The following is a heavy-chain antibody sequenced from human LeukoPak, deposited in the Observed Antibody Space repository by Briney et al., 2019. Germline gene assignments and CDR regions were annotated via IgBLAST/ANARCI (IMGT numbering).Heavy chain of an antibody. Sequence: GASVKVSCKASGYTFTSYGIGWVRQAPGQGLEWMGWISAYNGNTNYAQKLQGRVTMTTDTSTSTAYMELRSLRSDDTAVYYCARVGFVAESYYYYMDVWGKGTTVTVSS. D-gene: IGHD2-21*01. CDR3: ARVGFVAESYYYYMDV. J-gene: IGHJ6*03. CDR2: ISAYNGNT. V-gene: IGHV1-18*01. CDR1: GYTFTSYG.